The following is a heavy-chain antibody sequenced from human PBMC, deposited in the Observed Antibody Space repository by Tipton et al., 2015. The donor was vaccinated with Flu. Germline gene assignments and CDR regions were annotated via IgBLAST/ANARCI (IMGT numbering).Heavy chain of an antibody. CDR1: GYSFSIYW. D-gene: IGHD3-10*01. CDR3: VRQPYYYASGNDAFDL. CDR2: IYPGDSDT. V-gene: IGHV5-51*01. J-gene: IGHJ3*01. Sequence: QLVQSGAEVKKPGESLRISCKASGYSFSIYWIGWVRQMPGKGLEWMGIIYPGDSDTRYSPSFQGQVTISVDKSISTAYLQWGSLKASDTAMYFCVRQPYYYASGNDAFDLWGQGTMVTVSS.